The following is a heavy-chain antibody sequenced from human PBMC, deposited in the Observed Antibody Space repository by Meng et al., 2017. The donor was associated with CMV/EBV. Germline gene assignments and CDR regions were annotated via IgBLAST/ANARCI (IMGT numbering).Heavy chain of an antibody. CDR1: GGTFSSYA. CDR3: ARVEKATSIRDHYGMDV. J-gene: IGHJ6*02. D-gene: IGHD5-24*01. Sequence: SVKVSCKASGGTFSSYAICLVRQDPGKGLEWMGGIIPIFGTENYAQKLQGRVTLTTDESTSTDYMELSSLRSEDTAVYYCARVEKATSIRDHYGMDVWGQGTTVTVSS. CDR2: IIPIFGTE. V-gene: IGHV1-69*05.